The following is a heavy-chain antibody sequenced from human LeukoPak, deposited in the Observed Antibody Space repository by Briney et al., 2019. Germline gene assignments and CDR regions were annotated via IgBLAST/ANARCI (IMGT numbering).Heavy chain of an antibody. CDR3: ARGRGYNLVWFDP. CDR1: GFTFSSYG. V-gene: IGHV3-30*03. Sequence: GGSLRLSCAASGFTFSSYGMHWVRQAPGKGLEWVAVISYDGSNQYYADSVKGRFTISRDNSKNTLYLQMNSLRAEDTAVYYCARGRGYNLVWFDPWGQGTLVTVSS. CDR2: ISYDGSNQ. J-gene: IGHJ5*02. D-gene: IGHD5-24*01.